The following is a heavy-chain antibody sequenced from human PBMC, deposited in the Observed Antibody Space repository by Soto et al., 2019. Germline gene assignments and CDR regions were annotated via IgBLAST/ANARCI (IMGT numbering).Heavy chain of an antibody. CDR1: GGSISSRSYY. CDR3: VTHGWGSTRYNWFGP. J-gene: IGHJ5*02. V-gene: IGHV4-39*01. D-gene: IGHD2-2*03. Sequence: SETLSLTCTVSGGSISSRSYYWGWIRQPPGKGLGWIGSIYYGGSTYSNPSLKSRVTISVDTSKNQFSLKLSSVTAADTAVYYCVTHGWGSTRYNWFGPWGQGTLVTVSS. CDR2: IYYGGST.